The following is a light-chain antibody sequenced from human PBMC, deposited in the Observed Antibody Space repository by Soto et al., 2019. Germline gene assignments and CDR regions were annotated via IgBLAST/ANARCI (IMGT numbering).Light chain of an antibody. V-gene: IGKV3-20*01. Sequence: EIVLTQYPGTLSLSPGERATLSCRASQSVSSSYLAWYQQKTGQAPRLLIYGASSRATGIPDRFSGSGSGTDFTLTISRLEPEDFAVYYCQQYRTFGQGTKLEIK. CDR3: QQYRT. CDR1: QSVSSSY. CDR2: GAS. J-gene: IGKJ2*02.